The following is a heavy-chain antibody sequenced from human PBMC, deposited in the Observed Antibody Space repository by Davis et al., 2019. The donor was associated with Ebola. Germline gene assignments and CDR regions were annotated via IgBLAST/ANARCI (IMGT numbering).Heavy chain of an antibody. D-gene: IGHD3-3*01. CDR2: IRYDGSNK. V-gene: IGHV3-30*02. CDR3: ANTLYDFWSGYHPLDY. J-gene: IGHJ4*02. CDR1: GFTFSSYG. Sequence: GGSLRLSCAASGFTFSSYGMHWVRQAPGKGLEWVAFIRYDGSNKYYADSVKGRFTISRDNSKNTLYLQMNSLRAEDTAVYYCANTLYDFWSGYHPLDYWGQGTLVTVSS.